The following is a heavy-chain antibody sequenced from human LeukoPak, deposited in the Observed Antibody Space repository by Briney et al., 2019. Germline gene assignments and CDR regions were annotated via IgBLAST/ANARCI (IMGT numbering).Heavy chain of an antibody. D-gene: IGHD2-2*01. CDR3: ASMYLKYQLLS. CDR2: IYYSGST. V-gene: IGHV4-59*08. J-gene: IGHJ4*02. Sequence: PSETLSLTCTVSGGSISSYYWSWIRQPPGKGLEWIGYIYYSGSTNYSPSLKSRVTISVDTSKNQFSLKLSSVTAADTAVYYCASMYLKYQLLSWGQGTLVTVSS. CDR1: GGSISSYY.